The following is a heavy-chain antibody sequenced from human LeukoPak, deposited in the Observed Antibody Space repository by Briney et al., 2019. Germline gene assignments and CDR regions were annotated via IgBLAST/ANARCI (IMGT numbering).Heavy chain of an antibody. Sequence: GGSLKLSCEASGFTVSSNYMSWVRQAPGQGLEWVSVIYTGGITYYADSVKGRFTISRDNSKNTLYLQMNSLRIEDTAMYYCARDRVEDWGQGTLVTVSS. V-gene: IGHV3-53*01. D-gene: IGHD3-10*01. CDR2: IYTGGIT. J-gene: IGHJ4*02. CDR1: GFTVSSNY. CDR3: ARDRVED.